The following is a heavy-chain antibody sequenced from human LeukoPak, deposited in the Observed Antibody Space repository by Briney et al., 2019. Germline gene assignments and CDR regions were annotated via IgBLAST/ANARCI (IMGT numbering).Heavy chain of an antibody. CDR3: ARGRRSNY. CDR2: IYYSGST. Sequence: PSETLSLTCTVSGGSISSYYWSWIRQPPGKGLEWIGYIYYSGSTNYNPSLKSRVTISVDASKNQFSLKLSSVTAADTAVYYCARGRRSNYWGQGTLVTVSS. V-gene: IGHV4-59*12. CDR1: GGSISSYY. J-gene: IGHJ4*02.